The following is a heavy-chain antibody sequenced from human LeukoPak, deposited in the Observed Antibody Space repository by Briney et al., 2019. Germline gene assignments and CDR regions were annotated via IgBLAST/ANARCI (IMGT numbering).Heavy chain of an antibody. D-gene: IGHD3-16*02. J-gene: IGHJ4*02. CDR2: INHSGST. V-gene: IGHV4-34*01. CDR3: ARVFSYDYVGGSYRPVSYYFDY. Sequence: SETLALTCAVYGGSFSGYYWSWIRQPPGKGLEWIGEINHSGSTNYNPSLKSRVTISVDTSKNQFSLKLSSVTAADTAVYYCARVFSYDYVGGSYRPVSYYFDYWGQGTLVTVSS. CDR1: GGSFSGYY.